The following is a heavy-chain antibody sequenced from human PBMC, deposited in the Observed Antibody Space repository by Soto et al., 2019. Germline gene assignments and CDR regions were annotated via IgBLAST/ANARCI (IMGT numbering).Heavy chain of an antibody. J-gene: IGHJ4*02. V-gene: IGHV3-30*18. CDR3: AKDLFGFWSGSPYDY. CDR1: GFTFSSYG. CDR2: ISYDGSNK. Sequence: QVQLVESGGGVVQPGRSLRLSCAASGFTFSSYGMHWVRQAPGKGLEWVAVISYDGSNKYYADSVKGRFTISRDNSXNPLDLQMNSLRAEDTAVYYCAKDLFGFWSGSPYDYWGQGTLVTVSS. D-gene: IGHD3-3*01.